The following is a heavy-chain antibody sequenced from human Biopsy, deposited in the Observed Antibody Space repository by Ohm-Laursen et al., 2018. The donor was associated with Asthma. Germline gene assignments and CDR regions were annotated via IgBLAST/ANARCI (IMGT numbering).Heavy chain of an antibody. CDR1: GGTFSNFA. CDR3: VRCQVGYSSGWSLLLKKIYYSGMDV. J-gene: IGHJ6*02. Sequence: SSVKVSCKAPGGTFSNFAISWVRQAPGQGLEWLGGVMTVFGTTNYAQEFQGRVTITADESTSTAYMEVTSLRSEDTAIYYCVRCQVGYSSGWSLLLKKIYYSGMDVWGQGTAVTVSS. V-gene: IGHV1-69*01. CDR2: VMTVFGTT. D-gene: IGHD3-22*01.